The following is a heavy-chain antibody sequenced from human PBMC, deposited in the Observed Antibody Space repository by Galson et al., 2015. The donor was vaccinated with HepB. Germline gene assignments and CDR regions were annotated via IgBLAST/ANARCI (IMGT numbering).Heavy chain of an antibody. CDR3: ARGAGQRVLRYYHGMDV. CDR1: GFTFSNYW. D-gene: IGHD4/OR15-4a*01. J-gene: IGHJ6*02. CDR2: IKQDGRDE. Sequence: LRLSCAASGFTFSNYWMNWVRQAPGKGLEWVADIKQDGRDEDYLGSVRGRFTISRDNAKNSLYLQMNSLRAEDTAVYFCARGAGQRVLRYYHGMDVWGQGTTVTVSS. V-gene: IGHV3-7*01.